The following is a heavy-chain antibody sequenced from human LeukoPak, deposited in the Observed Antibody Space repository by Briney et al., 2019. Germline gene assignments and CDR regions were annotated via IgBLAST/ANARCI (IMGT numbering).Heavy chain of an antibody. CDR3: ARDHSGYDWYFQH. V-gene: IGHV1-18*01. J-gene: IGHJ1*01. CDR2: ISAYNGNT. D-gene: IGHD5-12*01. CDR1: GYTFTSYG. Sequence: SAKVSCKASGYTFTSYGISWVRQAPGQGLEWMGWISAYNGNTNYAQKLQGRVTMTTDTSTSTAYMELRSLRSDDTAVYYCARDHSGYDWYFQHWGQGTLVTVSS.